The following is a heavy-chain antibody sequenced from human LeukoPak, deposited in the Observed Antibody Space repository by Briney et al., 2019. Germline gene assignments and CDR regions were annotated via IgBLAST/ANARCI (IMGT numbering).Heavy chain of an antibody. J-gene: IGHJ6*02. D-gene: IGHD6-19*01. CDR3: AKHRQWSHYYYGMDV. CDR2: ISGSGDST. V-gene: IGHV3-23*01. Sequence: GGSLRLSCAASGFTFSAYAMSWVRQAPGKGLEWVSVISGSGDSTYYADSVKGRFTISRDNSKNTLYLQMNSLRAEDTAVYYCAKHRQWSHYYYGMDVWGQGTTVTVSS. CDR1: GFTFSAYA.